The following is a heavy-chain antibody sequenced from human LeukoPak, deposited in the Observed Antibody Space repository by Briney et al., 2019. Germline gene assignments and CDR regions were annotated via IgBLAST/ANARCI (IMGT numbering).Heavy chain of an antibody. CDR3: AKELGLASYYDSSGYLAF. Sequence: GGSLRLSCAASGFTFSSYAMSWVRQAPGKGVEWVSAISGSGGSTYYADSVKGRFTISRDNSKDTLYLQMNSLRAEDTAVYYCAKELGLASYYDSSGYLAFWGQGTLVTVSS. J-gene: IGHJ4*02. V-gene: IGHV3-23*01. D-gene: IGHD3-22*01. CDR2: ISGSGGST. CDR1: GFTFSSYA.